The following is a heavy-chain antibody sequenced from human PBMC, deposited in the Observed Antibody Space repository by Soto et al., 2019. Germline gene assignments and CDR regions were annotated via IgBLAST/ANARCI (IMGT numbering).Heavy chain of an antibody. CDR3: ARGRGIYGSGSYYPIYYGMDV. J-gene: IGHJ6*02. CDR1: GGSFSGYY. Sequence: PSETLSLTCAVYGGSFSGYYWSWIRQPPGKGLEWIGEINHSGSTNYNPSLKSRVTISVDTSKNQFSLKLSSVTAADTAVYYCARGRGIYGSGSYYPIYYGMDVWGQGTTVTVSS. V-gene: IGHV4-34*01. D-gene: IGHD3-10*01. CDR2: INHSGST.